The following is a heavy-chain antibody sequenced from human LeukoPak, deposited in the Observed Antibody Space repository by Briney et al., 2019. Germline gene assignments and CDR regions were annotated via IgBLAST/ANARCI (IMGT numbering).Heavy chain of an antibody. D-gene: IGHD2-21*02. J-gene: IGHJ4*02. CDR1: GFTFSSYA. CDR3: AKAGGHIVVVTATLY. CDR2: ISGSGGST. Sequence: GGSLRLSCAASGFTFSSYAMSWVRQAPGKGPEWVSAISGSGGSTYYADPVKGRFTISRDNSKNTLYLQMNSLRAEDTAVYYCAKAGGHIVVVTATLYWGQGTLVAVSS. V-gene: IGHV3-23*01.